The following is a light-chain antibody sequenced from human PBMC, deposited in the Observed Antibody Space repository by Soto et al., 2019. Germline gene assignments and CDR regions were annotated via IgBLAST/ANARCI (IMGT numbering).Light chain of an antibody. V-gene: IGLV2-14*01. J-gene: IGLJ2*01. CDR3: SPYTSSSTPYVV. CDR2: EVS. Sequence: QSVLTQPASVSGSPGQSITISCTGTNSDVGGYNYVSWYQQHPGKAPKLMIYEVSNRPSGVSNRFSGSKSGNTASLTISGLQAEDEADYYCSPYTSSSTPYVVFGGGTKLTVL. CDR1: NSDVGGYNY.